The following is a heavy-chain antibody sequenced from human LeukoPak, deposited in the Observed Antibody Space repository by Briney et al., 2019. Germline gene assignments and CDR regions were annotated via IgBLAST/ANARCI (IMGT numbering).Heavy chain of an antibody. D-gene: IGHD3-3*01. CDR2: IKKDGSET. Sequence: GGSLRLSCGASGFTFSSSWMSWVRQAPGKGLEWVANIKKDGSETYYVDSVKGRFTISRDNAKNSLYLQMNSLRAEDTAVYYSARDTITIFGVVIMWGSDAFDIWGQGTMVTVSS. J-gene: IGHJ3*02. V-gene: IGHV3-7*01. CDR1: GFTFSSSW. CDR3: ARDTITIFGVVIMWGSDAFDI.